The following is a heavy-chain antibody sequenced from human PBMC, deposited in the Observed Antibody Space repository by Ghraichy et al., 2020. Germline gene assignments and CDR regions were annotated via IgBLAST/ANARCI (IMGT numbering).Heavy chain of an antibody. V-gene: IGHV3-23*01. CDR2: TSGSGGST. D-gene: IGHD3-10*01. J-gene: IGHJ5*02. CDR3: AVVRGVIITLGWFDP. CDR1: GFTFSTYA. Sequence: GGSLRLSCTASGFTFSTYAMTWVRQAPGKGLEWVSGTSGSGGSTYYADSVKGRFTISRDNSKNTLYLQMNSLRAEDTAVYYCAVVRGVIITLGWFDPWGQGTLVTVSS.